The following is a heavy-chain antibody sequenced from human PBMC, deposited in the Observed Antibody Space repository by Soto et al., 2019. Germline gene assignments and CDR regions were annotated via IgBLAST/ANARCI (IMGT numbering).Heavy chain of an antibody. CDR3: AKYYYYDSSGYYYFDY. V-gene: IGHV3-23*01. D-gene: IGHD3-22*01. CDR1: GFTFSSYA. CDR2: ISGSGGST. J-gene: IGHJ4*02. Sequence: GGSLRLSCAASGFTFSSYAMSWVRQAPGKGLEWVSAISGSGGSTYYADSVKGRFTISRDNSKNTLYLQMNSLRAEDTAVYYCAKYYYYDSSGYYYFDYWGQGTLVTVSS.